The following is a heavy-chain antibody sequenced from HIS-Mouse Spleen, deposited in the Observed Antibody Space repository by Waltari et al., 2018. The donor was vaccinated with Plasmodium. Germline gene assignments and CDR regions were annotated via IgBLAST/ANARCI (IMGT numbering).Heavy chain of an antibody. D-gene: IGHD3-16*01. Sequence: QVQLVESGGGVVQPGRSLRLSCAASGFTFSSYAMPWVRQAPGKGLEWVAVISYDGSNKYYADSVKGRFTISRDNSKNTLYLQMNSLRAEDTAVYYCAREGDLGPFDYWGQGTLVTVSS. J-gene: IGHJ4*02. CDR2: ISYDGSNK. CDR3: AREGDLGPFDY. V-gene: IGHV3-30-3*01. CDR1: GFTFSSYA.